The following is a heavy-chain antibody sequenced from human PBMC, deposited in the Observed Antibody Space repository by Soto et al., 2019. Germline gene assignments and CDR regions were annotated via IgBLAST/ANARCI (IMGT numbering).Heavy chain of an antibody. J-gene: IGHJ4*02. V-gene: IGHV3-30*18. CDR2: ISYDGSSK. Sequence: GGALRLSGAASGFSFSSYGMHCVRRAPGKGLEWVAVISYDGSSKYHADSVKGRFTISRDNSKNTLHLQMNSLRAEDTAVYYCSKDRRGGRAVLDSWGQGTPVTVSS. CDR1: GFSFSSYG. D-gene: IGHD2-8*01. CDR3: SKDRRGGRAVLDS.